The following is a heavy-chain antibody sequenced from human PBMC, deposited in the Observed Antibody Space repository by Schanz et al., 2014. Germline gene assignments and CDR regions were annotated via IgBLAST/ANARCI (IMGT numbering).Heavy chain of an antibody. CDR1: GFTFDDHA. CDR3: AKVQTHTLYGGNSCFDY. D-gene: IGHD2-21*02. V-gene: IGHV3-9*01. CDR2: ISWNSGNI. Sequence: EVQLGESGGGLVQPGGSLRLSCAASGFTFDDHAMHWVRQVPGKGLEWVSGISWNSGNIAYADSVKGRFTISRDNAKNSLYLQMNSLRPEDTALYYCAKVQTHTLYGGNSCFDYWGQGTLVTVSS. J-gene: IGHJ4*02.